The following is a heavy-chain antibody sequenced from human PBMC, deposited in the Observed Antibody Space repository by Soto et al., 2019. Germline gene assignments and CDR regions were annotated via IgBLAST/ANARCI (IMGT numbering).Heavy chain of an antibody. CDR3: ALSRPGIAVAGRYYYYGMDV. Sequence: SVKVSCKASGCTFSIYAISWVRQAPGQGLEWMGGIIPIFGTANYAQKFQGRVTITADESTSTAYMELSSLRSEDTAVYYCALSRPGIAVAGRYYYYGMDVWGQGTTVTVSS. D-gene: IGHD6-19*01. CDR2: IIPIFGTA. V-gene: IGHV1-69*13. CDR1: GCTFSIYA. J-gene: IGHJ6*02.